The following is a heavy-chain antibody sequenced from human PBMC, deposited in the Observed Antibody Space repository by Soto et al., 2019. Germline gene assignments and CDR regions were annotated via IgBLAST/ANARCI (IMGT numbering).Heavy chain of an antibody. CDR3: AREPATAKPEGVDF. CDR2: INPNSGGR. V-gene: IGHV1-2*02. CDR1: GYTFSDYY. J-gene: IGHJ4*02. Sequence: QVQLVQSGAEVRKPEASVKVSCKASGYTFSDYYIHWVRQAPGQGLEWMGWINPNSGGRKYAPKFQGGVTMTRDTSITTAYMELSRLRSGDTAVYYCAREPATAKPEGVDFWGQGTLVTVSS. D-gene: IGHD1-1*01.